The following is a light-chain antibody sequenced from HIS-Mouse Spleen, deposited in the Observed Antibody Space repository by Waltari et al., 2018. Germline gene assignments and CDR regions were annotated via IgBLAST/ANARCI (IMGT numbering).Light chain of an antibody. J-gene: IGLJ2*01. Sequence: SYELTQPPSVSVSPGQTARITCSGDALPKKYAYWYQQTSGQAPVLVIYEDSKRPSGLPERFSGSSSGTMATLTISGAKMEDEADYYCYSTDSSGNHRVFGGGTKLTVL. CDR2: EDS. CDR1: ALPKKY. CDR3: YSTDSSGNHRV. V-gene: IGLV3-10*01.